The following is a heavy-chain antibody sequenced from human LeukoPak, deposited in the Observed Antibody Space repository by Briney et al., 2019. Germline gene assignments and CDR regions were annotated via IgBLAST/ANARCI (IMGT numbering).Heavy chain of an antibody. V-gene: IGHV3-7*01. Sequence: GGSLRLSRAASGFIFTNYFMSWVRQPPGKGLEWVATIKKDGSEKDYVDSVKGRFTISRDNAENSLSLQMNSLRGDDTAIYYCVGGSGWLFDYWGQGTLVTVSS. D-gene: IGHD6-19*01. CDR3: VGGSGWLFDY. CDR2: IKKDGSEK. J-gene: IGHJ4*02. CDR1: GFIFTNYF.